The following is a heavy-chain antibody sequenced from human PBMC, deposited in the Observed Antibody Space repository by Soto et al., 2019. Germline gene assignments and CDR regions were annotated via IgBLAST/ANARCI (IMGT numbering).Heavy chain of an antibody. CDR3: ARDLIGWIYGRDV. CDR2: INPSGGST. J-gene: IGHJ6*02. V-gene: IGHV1-46*01. D-gene: IGHD3-9*01. Sequence: ASVKVSCKASGYTFTSYYMHWVRQAPGQGLEWMGIINPSGGSTSYAQKFQGRVTMTRDTSTSTVYMELSSLRSGDTAVYYCARDLIGWIYGRDVWGQGNTVPV. CDR1: GYTFTSYY.